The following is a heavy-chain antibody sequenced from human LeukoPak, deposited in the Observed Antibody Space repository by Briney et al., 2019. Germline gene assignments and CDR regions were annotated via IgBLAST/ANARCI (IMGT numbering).Heavy chain of an antibody. CDR1: AYTFTGFY. CDR3: AGSLGYCTSNVCYLKY. J-gene: IGHJ4*02. CDR2: INPNSGGT. D-gene: IGHD2-8*01. Sequence: ASVKVSCKASAYTFTGFYMHWLRQAPGQGLEWMGWINPNSGGTNYAQRFQGRVTMTRDTSIRTAYMELRSLRSDDTAVYYCAGSLGYCTSNVCYLKYWGQGTLVTVSS. V-gene: IGHV1-2*02.